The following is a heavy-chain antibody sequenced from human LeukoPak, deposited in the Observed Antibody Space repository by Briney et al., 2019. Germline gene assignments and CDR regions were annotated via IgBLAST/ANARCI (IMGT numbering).Heavy chain of an antibody. J-gene: IGHJ6*04. CDR2: INAGNGDT. CDR1: GYTFTSYA. Sequence: GASVKVSCKSSGYTFTSYAMHWVRQAPGQKLEWMGWINAGNGDTKYLQKFQGRVTITRDTSASTAYMELSSLRSEDTAVYYCARCGPGSTSCYNKGNIGMDVWGKGTTVTVSS. D-gene: IGHD2-2*02. V-gene: IGHV1-3*01. CDR3: ARCGPGSTSCYNKGNIGMDV.